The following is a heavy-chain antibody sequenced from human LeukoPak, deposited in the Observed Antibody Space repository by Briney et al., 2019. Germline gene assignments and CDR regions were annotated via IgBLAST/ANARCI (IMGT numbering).Heavy chain of an antibody. Sequence: SVKVSCKASGGTFSSYAISWVRQAPGHGLEWMGGIIPIFGTANYAQKFQGRVTITADESTSTAYMELSSLRSEDTAVYYCARDVLRLLEWPSYYYYYMDVWGKGTTVTVSS. D-gene: IGHD3-3*01. CDR1: GGTFSSYA. J-gene: IGHJ6*03. CDR3: ARDVLRLLEWPSYYYYYMDV. CDR2: IIPIFGTA. V-gene: IGHV1-69*01.